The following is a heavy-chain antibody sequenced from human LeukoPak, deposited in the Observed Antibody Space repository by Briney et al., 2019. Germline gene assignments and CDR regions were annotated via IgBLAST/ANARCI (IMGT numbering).Heavy chain of an antibody. D-gene: IGHD2-21*01. CDR1: GFSFGNYA. CDR2: ISGTGGAT. V-gene: IGHV3-23*01. J-gene: IGHJ5*01. CDR3: VKDPRDTYGTNWFVS. Sequence: GGSLRLSCVASGFSFGNYAMSWVRQAPGRGLQWVSQISGTGGATWYAGFARDRFTISRDNSKKTLYLQMSGLRVEDTAMHYCVKDPRDTYGTNWFVSWGQGTLLIVSS.